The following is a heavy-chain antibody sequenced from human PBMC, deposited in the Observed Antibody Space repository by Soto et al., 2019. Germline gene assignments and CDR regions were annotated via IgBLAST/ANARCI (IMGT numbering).Heavy chain of an antibody. V-gene: IGHV3-33*01. Sequence: GGSLRLSCAASGFTFSSYGMHWVRQAPGKGLEWVAVIWYDGSNKYYADSVKGRFTISRGNSKNTLYLQMNSLRAEDTAVYYCARKSEYSSSSPPDYWGQGTLVTVSS. CDR3: ARKSEYSSSSPPDY. D-gene: IGHD6-6*01. J-gene: IGHJ4*02. CDR1: GFTFSSYG. CDR2: IWYDGSNK.